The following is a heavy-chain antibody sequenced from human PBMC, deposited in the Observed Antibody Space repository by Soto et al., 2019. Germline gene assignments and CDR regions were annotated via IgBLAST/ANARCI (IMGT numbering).Heavy chain of an antibody. V-gene: IGHV4-34*01. CDR1: GGAFSGYY. J-gene: IGHJ5*02. Sequence: SETLSLTCAVYGGAFSGYYWSWIRQPPGKGLEWIGEINHSGSTNYNPSLKSRVTISVDTSKNQFSLKLSSVTAADTAVYYCARDNTAILSYWFDPWGQGTLVTVSS. D-gene: IGHD5-18*01. CDR3: ARDNTAILSYWFDP. CDR2: INHSGST.